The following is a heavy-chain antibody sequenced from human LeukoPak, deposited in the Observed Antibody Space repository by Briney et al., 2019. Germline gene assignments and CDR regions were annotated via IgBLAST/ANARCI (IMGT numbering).Heavy chain of an antibody. CDR1: GGSFSGYY. J-gene: IGHJ6*02. CDR2: INHSGST. D-gene: IGHD6-6*01. Sequence: PSETLSLTCAVYGGSFSGYYWSWIRPPPGKGLEWIGEINHSGSTNYNPSLQSRVTISVDTSKNQFSLKLSSVTAADTAVYYCARGSYSSSSLVYYYGMDVWGQGTTVTVSS. CDR3: ARGSYSSSSLVYYYGMDV. V-gene: IGHV4-34*01.